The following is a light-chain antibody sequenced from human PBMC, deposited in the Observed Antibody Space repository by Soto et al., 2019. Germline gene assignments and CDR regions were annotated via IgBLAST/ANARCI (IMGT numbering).Light chain of an antibody. Sequence: DIQMTQSPSTLSGSVGDRVTITFRASQTISSWLAWYQQKPGKAPKLLIYKASTLKSGVPSRFSGSGSGTEFTLTISSLQPDDFATYYCQHYNSYSEAFGQGTNVDNK. CDR2: KAS. V-gene: IGKV1-5*03. CDR3: QHYNSYSEA. CDR1: QTISSW. J-gene: IGKJ1*01.